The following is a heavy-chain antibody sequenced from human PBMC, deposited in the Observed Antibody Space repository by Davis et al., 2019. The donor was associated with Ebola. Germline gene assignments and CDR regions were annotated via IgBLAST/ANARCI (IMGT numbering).Heavy chain of an antibody. J-gene: IGHJ6*02. V-gene: IGHV1-69*04. D-gene: IGHD3-3*01. Sequence: SVKVSCKASGGTFSSYAISWVRQAPGQGLEWMGRIIPILGIANYAQKFQGRVTITADKSTSTAYMELSSLRSEDTAVYYCARVAAIFGVVIMPDYYYYGMDVWGQGTLVTVSS. CDR1: GGTFSSYA. CDR2: IIPILGIA. CDR3: ARVAAIFGVVIMPDYYYYGMDV.